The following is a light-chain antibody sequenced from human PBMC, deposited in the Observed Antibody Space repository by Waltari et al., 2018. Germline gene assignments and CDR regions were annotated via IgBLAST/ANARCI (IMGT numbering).Light chain of an antibody. CDR1: SGDVGGSTS. CDR2: DVS. J-gene: IGLJ2*01. CDR3: CSYAANKVV. V-gene: IGLV2-11*01. Sequence: QSDLTQPRPVPGFPEQSVTISCTGSSGDVGGSTSVSWYQQIPGKAPKLIIYDVSKRPSGVPDRFSGSMSDNTASLTVSGLQAEDEADYFCCSYAANKVVFGGGTRLTVL.